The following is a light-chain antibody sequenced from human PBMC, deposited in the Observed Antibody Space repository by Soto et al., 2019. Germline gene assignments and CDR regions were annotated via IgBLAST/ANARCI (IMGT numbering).Light chain of an antibody. J-gene: IGKJ4*01. CDR3: QQHYSSPFT. Sequence: DIVMTQSPDSLAVSLGERATINCKSSQSVLYNSNNKNYLSWYQQKPGQPPKLLLYWASTRESGVPDRYSGRGSGTDFTLTISSRQAEDVAIYYCQQHYSSPFTFGGGTKVEIK. CDR1: QSVLYNSNNKNY. V-gene: IGKV4-1*01. CDR2: WAS.